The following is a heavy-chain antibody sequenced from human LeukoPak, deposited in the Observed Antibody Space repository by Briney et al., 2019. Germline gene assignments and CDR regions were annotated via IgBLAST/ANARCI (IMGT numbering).Heavy chain of an antibody. D-gene: IGHD3-3*01. CDR1: GFTFSDYY. V-gene: IGHV3-11*04. CDR3: ARGAIFGVLKGIDAFDI. J-gene: IGHJ3*02. Sequence: GGSLRLSRAASGFTFSDYYISWIRQAPGKGLEWVSYISSSGSTIYYADSVKGRFTTSRDNAKNSLYLQMNSLRAEDTAVYYCARGAIFGVLKGIDAFDIWGQGTMVTVSS. CDR2: ISSSGSTI.